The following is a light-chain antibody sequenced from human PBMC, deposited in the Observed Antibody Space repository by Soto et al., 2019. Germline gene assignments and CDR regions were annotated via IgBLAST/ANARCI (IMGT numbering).Light chain of an antibody. CDR3: QQYGSSSWT. Sequence: EMGLTQSPGTLSLSPGERATLSCRASQSVSSSYLAWYQQKPGQAPRLLIYGTSSRATAIPDRFSGSGSGTDFTLTISRLEPEDFAVYYCQQYGSSSWTFGQGTKVDIK. V-gene: IGKV3-20*01. J-gene: IGKJ1*01. CDR1: QSVSSSY. CDR2: GTS.